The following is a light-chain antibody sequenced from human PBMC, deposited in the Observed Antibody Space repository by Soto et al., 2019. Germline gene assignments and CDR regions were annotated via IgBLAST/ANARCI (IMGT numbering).Light chain of an antibody. J-gene: IGLJ2*01. CDR3: TTWDERLSGPV. Sequence: QSVLTQPPSASGTPGQRVTISCSGSRSHIGNNYVYWYQQLPRTAPKLLIYSNNQRPSGVPDRFSGFKSGTSASLVISWLRSEDEADYYCTTWDERLSGPVFGGGTKLTVL. CDR1: RSHIGNNY. V-gene: IGLV1-47*02. CDR2: SNN.